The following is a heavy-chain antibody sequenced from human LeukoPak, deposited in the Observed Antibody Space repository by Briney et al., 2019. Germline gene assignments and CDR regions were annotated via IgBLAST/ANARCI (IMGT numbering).Heavy chain of an antibody. CDR2: IKQDGSQK. CDR1: GFTFSSNW. D-gene: IGHD1-26*01. Sequence: GGSLRLSCAASGFTFSSNWMSWVRQAPGKGLEWVANIKQDGSQKSYVDSVKGRFTISRDNAKNSLYLQMNSLRAEDTAVYYCARVGRGATRYFNYWGQGTLVTVSS. J-gene: IGHJ4*02. V-gene: IGHV3-7*01. CDR3: ARVGRGATRYFNY.